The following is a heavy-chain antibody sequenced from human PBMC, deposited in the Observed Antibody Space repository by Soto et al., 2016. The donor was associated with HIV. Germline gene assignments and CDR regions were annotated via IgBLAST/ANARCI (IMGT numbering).Heavy chain of an antibody. CDR3: ARGLRDCSSTSCPLRFDP. J-gene: IGHJ5*02. CDR1: GYTFTDYD. Sequence: QVQLVQSGAEVKKPGASVKVSCKASGYTFTDYDINWVRQATGQGLEWMGWMNPNSGSTGYAQKFQGRVTITRNTPISTAYMELSSLRSEDTAVYYCARGLRDCSSTSCPLRFDPWGQGTLVTVSS. D-gene: IGHD2-2*01. CDR2: MNPNSGST. V-gene: IGHV1-8*03.